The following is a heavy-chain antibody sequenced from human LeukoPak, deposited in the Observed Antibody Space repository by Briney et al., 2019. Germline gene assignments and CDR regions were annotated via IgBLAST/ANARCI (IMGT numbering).Heavy chain of an antibody. CDR2: ISSSSSYI. V-gene: IGHV3-21*01. Sequence: PGGSLRLSCAASGFTFSSYSMNWVRQAPGKGLEWVSSISSSSSYIYYADSVKGRFTISRDNAKNSLYLQMNSLRAEDTAVYYCARANYYDSSGYYYRLDYWGQGTLVTVSS. CDR1: GFTFSSYS. J-gene: IGHJ4*02. D-gene: IGHD3-22*01. CDR3: ARANYYDSSGYYYRLDY.